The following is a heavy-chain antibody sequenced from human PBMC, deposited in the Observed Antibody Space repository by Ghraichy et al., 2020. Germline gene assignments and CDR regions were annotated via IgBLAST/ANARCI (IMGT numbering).Heavy chain of an antibody. CDR1: GFTFSSYG. V-gene: IGHV3-30*18. D-gene: IGHD6-13*01. CDR2: ISYDGSNK. Sequence: GESLNISCAASGFTFSSYGMHWVRQAPGKGLEWVAVISYDGSNKYYADSVKGRFTISRDNSKNTLYLQMNSLRAEDTAVYYCAKPESTLVYYFDYWGQGTLVTVSS. CDR3: AKPESTLVYYFDY. J-gene: IGHJ4*02.